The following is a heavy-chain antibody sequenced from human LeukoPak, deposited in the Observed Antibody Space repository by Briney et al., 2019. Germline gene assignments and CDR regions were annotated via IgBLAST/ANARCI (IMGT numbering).Heavy chain of an antibody. V-gene: IGHV3-11*01. CDR1: GFTFSDYD. J-gene: IGHJ4*02. CDR2: ISSSGSTI. CDR3: ARGDRAYYYDISGQFDY. D-gene: IGHD3-22*01. Sequence: PGGSLRLSCVASGFTFSDYDMSWIRQAPGKGLEWISYISSSGSTINYADSMKGRVTLSRDNAKNSLYLQMNSLRAEDTAVYYCARGDRAYYYDISGQFDYWGQGALVTVSS.